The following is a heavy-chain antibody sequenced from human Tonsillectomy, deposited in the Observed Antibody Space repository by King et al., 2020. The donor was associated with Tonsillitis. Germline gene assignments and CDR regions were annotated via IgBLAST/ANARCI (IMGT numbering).Heavy chain of an antibody. Sequence: DVQLVESGGGLVKPGRSLRLSCTASGFTFGDYAMSWFRQAPGKGLEWVGFIRNKAYGGTTEYAASVKGRFTISRDDSKSIAYLQMNSLKTEDTAVYHCARENEEASGDWFDPWGQGTQVTVSS. CDR3: ARENEEASGDWFDP. D-gene: IGHD2-21*01. J-gene: IGHJ5*02. CDR1: GFTFGDYA. CDR2: IRNKAYGGTT. V-gene: IGHV3-49*05.